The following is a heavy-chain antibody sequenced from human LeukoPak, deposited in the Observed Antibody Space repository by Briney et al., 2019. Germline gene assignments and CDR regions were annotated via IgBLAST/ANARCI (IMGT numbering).Heavy chain of an antibody. CDR2: ISGSGGST. CDR3: AKWGFGELRYYYYYMDV. CDR1: GFTFSSYG. Sequence: GGSLRLSCAASGFTFSSYGMSWVRQAPGKGLEWVSAISGSGGSTYYADSVKGRFTISRDNSKNTLYLQMNSLRAEDTAVYYCAKWGFGELRYYYYYMDVWGKGATVTISS. J-gene: IGHJ6*03. D-gene: IGHD3-10*01. V-gene: IGHV3-23*01.